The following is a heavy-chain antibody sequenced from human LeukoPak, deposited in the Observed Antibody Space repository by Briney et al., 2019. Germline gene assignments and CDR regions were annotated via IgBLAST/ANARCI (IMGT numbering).Heavy chain of an antibody. V-gene: IGHV4-61*02. CDR2: IYTSGRT. J-gene: IGHJ3*02. D-gene: IGHD6-6*01. Sequence: PSETLSLTCSVSGGSISSGSYYWSWLRQPAGKGLEWIVRIYTSGRTNYNASLKSRVTISVDTTKNQFSLKLSSVTSADTAVYYCARSSSDARSAFDIWGQGTMVIVSS. CDR1: GGSISSGSYY. CDR3: ARSSSDARSAFDI.